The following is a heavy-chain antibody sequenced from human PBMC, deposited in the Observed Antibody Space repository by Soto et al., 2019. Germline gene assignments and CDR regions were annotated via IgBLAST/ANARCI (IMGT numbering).Heavy chain of an antibody. CDR2: VKEDGSEL. CDR1: GFNVMSYW. J-gene: IGHJ4*02. Sequence: PGGSLRLSCAVSGFNVMSYWMSWVRQAPGKGLEWAASVKEDGSELYYLHSVRGRFSMTRDSAGNALHLTMNYLSAEDTGVYFCARDIGFDYVNWGQGIPVTVSS. D-gene: IGHD3-16*01. CDR3: ARDIGFDYVN. V-gene: IGHV3-7*01.